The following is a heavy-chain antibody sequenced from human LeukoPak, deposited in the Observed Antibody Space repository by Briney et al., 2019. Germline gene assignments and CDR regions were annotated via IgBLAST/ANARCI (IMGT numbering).Heavy chain of an antibody. CDR2: IYYSGST. J-gene: IGHJ5*02. D-gene: IGHD3-10*01. Sequence: WVRQPPGKGLEWIGSIYYSGSTYYNPSLKSRVTISVDTSKNQFSLKLSSVTAADTAVYYCAREFGVNWFDPWGQGTLVTVSS. V-gene: IGHV4-39*02. CDR3: AREFGVNWFDP.